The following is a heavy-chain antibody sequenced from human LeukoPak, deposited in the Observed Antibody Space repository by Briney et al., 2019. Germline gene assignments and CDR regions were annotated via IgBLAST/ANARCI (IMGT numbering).Heavy chain of an antibody. V-gene: IGHV3-30-3*01. CDR2: ISYDGSSK. D-gene: IGHD3-16*01. CDR3: ARNVYYYYGMDV. CDR1: GFTFRNYA. J-gene: IGHJ6*02. Sequence: GGSLRLSCAASGFTFRNYAIHWVRQAPGKGLEWVALISYDGSSKYYADSVKGRFTISRDNSKNTLFLQMNSLRAEDTAVYYCARNVYYYYGMDVWGQGTTVTVSS.